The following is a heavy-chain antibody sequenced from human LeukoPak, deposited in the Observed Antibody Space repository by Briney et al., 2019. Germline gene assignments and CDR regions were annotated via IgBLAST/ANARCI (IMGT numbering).Heavy chain of an antibody. Sequence: GGSLRLSCAASVFTFSSYWMSWVRQSPGKGLECVANIKQDGSEKYYVDSVKGRFTISRDKAKNSLYLQMNSLRAEDTAVYYCAREFDYWGQGTLVTVSS. V-gene: IGHV3-7*03. CDR2: IKQDGSEK. CDR1: VFTFSSYW. J-gene: IGHJ4*02. CDR3: AREFDY.